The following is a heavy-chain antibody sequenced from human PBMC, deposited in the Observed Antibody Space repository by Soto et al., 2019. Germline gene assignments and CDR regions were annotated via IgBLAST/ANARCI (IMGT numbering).Heavy chain of an antibody. J-gene: IGHJ5*02. CDR1: GGSISSSSYY. Sequence: SETLSLTCTVSGGSISSSSYYWGWIRQPPGKGLEWIGSIYYSGSTYYNPSLKSRVTISVDTSKNQFSLKLSSVTAADTAVYYCARVRISCSGGSCYSLSVWFDPWGQGTLVTVS. D-gene: IGHD2-15*01. CDR3: ARVRISCSGGSCYSLSVWFDP. V-gene: IGHV4-39*01. CDR2: IYYSGST.